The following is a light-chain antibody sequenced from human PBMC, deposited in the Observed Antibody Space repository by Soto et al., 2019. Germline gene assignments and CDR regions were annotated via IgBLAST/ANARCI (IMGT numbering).Light chain of an antibody. CDR3: TSYAGSNTYV. CDR1: KNDVGFYDF. V-gene: IGLV2-8*01. J-gene: IGLJ1*01. Sequence: QSVLTQPPSASGSPGQSVTISCTRTKNDVGFYDFVSWYQHHPGKAPRLIIYGVVQRPSGVPDRFSGSKSGNTASLTVSGFQAADEFDYFSTSYAGSNTYVFGSGTKATVL. CDR2: GVV.